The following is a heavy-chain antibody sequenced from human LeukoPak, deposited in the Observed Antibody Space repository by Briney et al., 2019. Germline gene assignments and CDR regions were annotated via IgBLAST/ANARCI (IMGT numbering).Heavy chain of an antibody. CDR3: ARGHDFWSGENWFDP. CDR1: GYTFTSYD. Sequence: ASVKVSWKASGYTFTSYDINWVRQATGQGLEWMGWMNPNSGNTGYAQKFQGRVTMTRNTSISTAYMELSSLRSEDTAVYYCARGHDFWSGENWFDPWGQGTLVTVSS. V-gene: IGHV1-8*01. CDR2: MNPNSGNT. D-gene: IGHD3-3*01. J-gene: IGHJ5*02.